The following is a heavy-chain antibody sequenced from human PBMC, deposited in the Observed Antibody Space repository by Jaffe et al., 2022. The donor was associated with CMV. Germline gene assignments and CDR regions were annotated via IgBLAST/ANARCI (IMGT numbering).Heavy chain of an antibody. Sequence: QVQLVQSGAEVKKPGASVKVSCKVSGYTLTELSMHWVRQAPGKGLEWMGGFDPEDGETIYAQKFQGRVTMTEDTSTDTAYMELSSLRSEDTAVYYCATDSFGSGLGGSCYSWSVGRCAFDIWGQGTMVTVSS. J-gene: IGHJ3*02. CDR1: GYTLTELS. D-gene: IGHD2-15*01. CDR2: FDPEDGET. V-gene: IGHV1-24*01. CDR3: ATDSFGSGLGGSCYSWSVGRCAFDI.